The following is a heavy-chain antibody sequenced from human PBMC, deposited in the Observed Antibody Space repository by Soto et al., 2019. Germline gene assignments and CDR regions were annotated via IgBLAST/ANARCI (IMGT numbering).Heavy chain of an antibody. CDR3: ARGGYCSGGSCYGGNWFDP. D-gene: IGHD2-15*01. Sequence: SQTLSLTCAISGDSVSSNSAAGNWIRQSPSRGLEWLGRTYYRSKWYNDYAVSVKSRITINPDTSKNQFSLQLNSVTPEDTAVYYCARGGYCSGGSCYGGNWFDPWGQGTLVTVSS. CDR2: TYYRSKWYN. CDR1: GDSVSSNSAA. J-gene: IGHJ5*02. V-gene: IGHV6-1*01.